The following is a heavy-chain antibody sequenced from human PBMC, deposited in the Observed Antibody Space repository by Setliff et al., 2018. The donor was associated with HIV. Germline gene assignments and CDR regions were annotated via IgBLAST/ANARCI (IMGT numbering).Heavy chain of an antibody. CDR3: ARGSNPTGNYDFYFLDV. J-gene: IGHJ6*03. V-gene: IGHV1-69*10. Sequence: SVKVSCKASGGTFRTYAISWVRQAPGQGLEWMGGIIPMLRVAKYAQNLQDRVAITADKSTGTAYMELSGLRSEDTAVYYCARGSNPTGNYDFYFLDVWGKGTTVTVSS. D-gene: IGHD1-1*01. CDR2: IIPMLRVA. CDR1: GGTFRTYA.